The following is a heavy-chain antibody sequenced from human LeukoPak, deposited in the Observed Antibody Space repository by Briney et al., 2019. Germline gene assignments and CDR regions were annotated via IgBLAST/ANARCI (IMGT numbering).Heavy chain of an antibody. V-gene: IGHV3-21*01. D-gene: IGHD3-22*01. CDR3: ARDGVTMIVVVTDHYYYYGMDV. CDR2: ISCSSSYI. Sequence: PGGSLRLSCAASGFTFSSYSMNWVRQAPGKGLEWVSSISCSSSYIYYADSVKGRFTISRDNAKNSLYLQMNSLRAEDTAVYYCARDGVTMIVVVTDHYYYYGMDVWGQGTTVTVSS. CDR1: GFTFSSYS. J-gene: IGHJ6*02.